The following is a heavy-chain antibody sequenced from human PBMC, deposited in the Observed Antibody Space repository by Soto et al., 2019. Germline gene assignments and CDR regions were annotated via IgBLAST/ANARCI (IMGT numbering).Heavy chain of an antibody. D-gene: IGHD2-2*01. J-gene: IGHJ6*02. CDR3: ARVVILVPTASTHYYYHIDV. V-gene: IGHV1-69*01. Sequence: QVHLGQSGAEVRKPGSSVTVTCKASGCTLSNYAISWVRQTPEQGLECMGVIIHIVGTGSYEQKFQSRVTLTADEPTTTAYMDLSRLRFEDTAVYYCARVVILVPTASTHYYYHIDVWGPGTTVTVPS. CDR1: GCTLSNYA. CDR2: IIHIVGTG.